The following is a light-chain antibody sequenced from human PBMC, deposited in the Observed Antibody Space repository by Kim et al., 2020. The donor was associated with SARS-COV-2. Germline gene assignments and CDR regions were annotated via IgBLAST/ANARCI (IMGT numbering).Light chain of an antibody. V-gene: IGLV3-21*04. CDR3: QLWDSSSDHPV. CDR2: DDT. CDR1: NFGSKS. J-gene: IGLJ3*02. Sequence: SYELTQPPSVSVAPGKTTRNTCGGNNFGSKSVHWYQQKPGQAPVLVISDDTDRPSGIPERFSGSNSGNTATLTISRVEAGDEADYYCQLWDSSSDHPVFGGGTQLTVL.